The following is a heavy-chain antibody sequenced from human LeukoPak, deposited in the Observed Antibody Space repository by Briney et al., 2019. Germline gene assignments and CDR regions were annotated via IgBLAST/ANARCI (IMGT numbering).Heavy chain of an antibody. J-gene: IGHJ3*02. Sequence: ASVKVSCKASGYTFTSYYMHWVRQAPGQGLEGMGIINPSGGSTSYAQKFQGRVTLTRDTSTSTVYMELSSLRSEDTPVYYCAREGRCSSTNCYSPGAFDIWGQGTMGTVSS. CDR1: GYTFTSYY. CDR2: INPSGGST. CDR3: AREGRCSSTNCYSPGAFDI. V-gene: IGHV1-46*03. D-gene: IGHD2-2*01.